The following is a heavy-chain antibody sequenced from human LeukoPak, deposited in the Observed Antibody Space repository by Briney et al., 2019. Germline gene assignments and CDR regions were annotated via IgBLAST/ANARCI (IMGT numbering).Heavy chain of an antibody. V-gene: IGHV4-39*01. CDR2: IYFSGST. CDR1: GFSLSTYGVG. CDR3: ATPGGDYYDSSGYYYY. Sequence: SGPTLVNPTQTLTLTCTFSGFSLSTYGVGVGWIRQPPGKGLEWVGGIYFSGSTYYNPSLKSRVTISVDTSKNQFSLKLNSVTAADTAVYYCATPGGDYYDSSGYYYYWGQGTLVTVSS. D-gene: IGHD3-22*01. J-gene: IGHJ4*02.